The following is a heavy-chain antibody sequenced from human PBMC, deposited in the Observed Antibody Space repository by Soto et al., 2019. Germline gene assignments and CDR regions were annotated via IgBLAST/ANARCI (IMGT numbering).Heavy chain of an antibody. J-gene: IGHJ4*02. Sequence: VGSLRLSCAASGFTFSSYWMHWVRQAPGKGLVWVSRINSDGSSTSYADSVKGRFTISRDNAKNTLYLQMNSLRAEDTAVYYCARDFRYYDSSGYYSYWGQGTLVTVSS. V-gene: IGHV3-74*01. CDR1: GFTFSSYW. D-gene: IGHD3-22*01. CDR3: ARDFRYYDSSGYYSY. CDR2: INSDGSST.